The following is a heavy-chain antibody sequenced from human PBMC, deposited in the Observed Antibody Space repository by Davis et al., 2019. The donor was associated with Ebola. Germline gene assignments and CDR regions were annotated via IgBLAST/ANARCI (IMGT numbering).Heavy chain of an antibody. CDR3: ATAGLGYYYDSSGYYPLDY. CDR2: ISAYNGNT. V-gene: IGHV1-18*01. D-gene: IGHD3-22*01. J-gene: IGHJ4*02. CDR1: GYTFTSYG. Sequence: ASVKVSCKASGYTFTSYGISWVRQAPGQGLEWMGWISAYNGNTNYAQKLQGRVTMTTDTSTSTAYMELRSLRSDDTAVYYCATAGLGYYYDSSGYYPLDYWGQGTLVTVSS.